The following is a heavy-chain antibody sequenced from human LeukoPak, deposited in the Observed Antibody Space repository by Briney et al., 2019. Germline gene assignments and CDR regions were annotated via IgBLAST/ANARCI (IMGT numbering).Heavy chain of an antibody. CDR2: ISPTGANT. J-gene: IGHJ4*02. Sequence: GRSLRLSCAASGFTFTDYAMTWVRQAPGKGLEWISSISPTGANTYFADSVKGHFTISRDASRKTLYLQMNSLRAEDTAVYYCASHRQYSSAWYFDYWGQGTLVTVSS. CDR1: GFTFTDYA. CDR3: ASHRQYSSAWYFDY. V-gene: IGHV3-23*01. D-gene: IGHD6-19*01.